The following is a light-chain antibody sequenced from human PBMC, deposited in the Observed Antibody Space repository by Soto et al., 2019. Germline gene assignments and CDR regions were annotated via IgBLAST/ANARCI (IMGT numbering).Light chain of an antibody. CDR3: QSYDHSLSALV. CDR2: GHS. CDR1: SSNIGAGYD. V-gene: IGLV1-40*01. J-gene: IGLJ1*01. Sequence: QSVPTQPPSVSGAPAQTVTISCTGSSSNIGAGYDVHWYWQLPGTAPKHLIDGHSNRPSGVPARFPASKSGSSAALAITGLQAEDEADYYCQSYDHSLSALVFGTGTKVTVL.